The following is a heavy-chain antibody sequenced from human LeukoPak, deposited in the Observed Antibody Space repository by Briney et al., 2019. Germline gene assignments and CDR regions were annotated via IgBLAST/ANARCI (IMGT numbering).Heavy chain of an antibody. CDR2: INHSGST. V-gene: IGHV4-34*01. D-gene: IGHD3-22*01. CDR3: AKRLDYYDSREGAFDI. Sequence: SETLSLTCAVYGGSFSGYYWSWIRQPPGRGLEWIGEINHSGSTNYNPSLKSRVTISVDTSKNQFSLKLSSVTAADTAVYYCAKRLDYYDSREGAFDIWGQGTMVTVSS. CDR1: GGSFSGYY. J-gene: IGHJ3*02.